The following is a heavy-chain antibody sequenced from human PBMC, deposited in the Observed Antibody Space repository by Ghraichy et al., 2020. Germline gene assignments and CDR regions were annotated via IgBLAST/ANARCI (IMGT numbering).Heavy chain of an antibody. CDR2: INPNSGGT. CDR1: GYTFTGYY. V-gene: IGHV1-2*02. CDR3: ARRVESDIVVVPALDWFDP. D-gene: IGHD2-2*01. J-gene: IGHJ5*02. Sequence: ASVKVSCKGSGYTFTGYYIYWVRQAPGQGLEWMGWINPNSGGTNYAQKFQGRVTMTRDTSISTAYMELSRLRSDDTAVYYCARRVESDIVVVPALDWFDPWGQGTLVTVSS.